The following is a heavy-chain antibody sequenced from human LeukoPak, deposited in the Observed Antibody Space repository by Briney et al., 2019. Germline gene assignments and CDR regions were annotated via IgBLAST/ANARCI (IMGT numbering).Heavy chain of an antibody. V-gene: IGHV5-51*01. Sequence: GESLKISCKGSGYNFTNYWIGWVRQMPGKGLEWMGIIYPGDSDTRYSPSFQGQVTISADKSISTAYLQWSSLQASDTAMYYCARFSLTRFLDHLDYWGQGSLVTVSS. J-gene: IGHJ4*02. CDR3: ARFSLTRFLDHLDY. CDR1: GYNFTNYW. CDR2: IYPGDSDT. D-gene: IGHD3-3*01.